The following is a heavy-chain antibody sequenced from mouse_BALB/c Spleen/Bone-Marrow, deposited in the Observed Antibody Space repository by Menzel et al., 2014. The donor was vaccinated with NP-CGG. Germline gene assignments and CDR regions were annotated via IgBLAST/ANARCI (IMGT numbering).Heavy chain of an antibody. V-gene: IGHV2-9*02. CDR1: EFSLSSYG. Sequence: QVQLQQSGPGLVAPSQSLSITCTVSEFSLSSYGVHWVRQPPGKGLEWLGVIWAGGSMIYNSALMSRLSISKDNSKSQVFSKMKSLQNDDTAMYYCAREGRGSYGSSGYAMDYWGQGTSVTVSS. J-gene: IGHJ4*01. CDR3: AREGRGSYGSSGYAMDY. CDR2: IWAGGSM. D-gene: IGHD1-1*01.